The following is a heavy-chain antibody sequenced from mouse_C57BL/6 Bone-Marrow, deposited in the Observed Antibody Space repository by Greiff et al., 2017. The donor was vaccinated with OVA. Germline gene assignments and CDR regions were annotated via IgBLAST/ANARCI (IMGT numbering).Heavy chain of an antibody. CDR3: AILLLLPHYAMDY. Sequence: VQLQQSGPELVKPGASVKISCKASGYAFSSSWMNWVKQRPGKGLEWIGRIYPGDGDTNYNGKFKGKATLTADKSSSTAYMQLSSLTSEDSAVYFCAILLLLPHYAMDYWGQGTSVTVSS. CDR1: GYAFSSSW. CDR2: IYPGDGDT. V-gene: IGHV1-82*01. D-gene: IGHD1-1*01. J-gene: IGHJ4*01.